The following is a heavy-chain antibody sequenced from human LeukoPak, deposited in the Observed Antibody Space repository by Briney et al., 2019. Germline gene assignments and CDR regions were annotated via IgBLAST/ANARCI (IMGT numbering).Heavy chain of an antibody. Sequence: GGSLRLSCAVSGFTINSCAMSWVRQAPGKGLEWVAVIWYDGSNKYYADSVKGRFTISRDNSKNTLYLQMNSLRAEDTAVYYCARAGRYFDLGAFDIWGQGTMVTVSS. V-gene: IGHV3-33*08. J-gene: IGHJ3*02. CDR1: GFTINSCA. D-gene: IGHD3-9*01. CDR3: ARAGRYFDLGAFDI. CDR2: IWYDGSNK.